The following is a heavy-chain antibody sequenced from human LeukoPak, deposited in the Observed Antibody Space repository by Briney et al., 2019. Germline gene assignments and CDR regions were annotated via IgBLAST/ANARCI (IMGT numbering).Heavy chain of an antibody. V-gene: IGHV1-69*06. D-gene: IGHD3-3*01. J-gene: IGHJ6*03. CDR1: GGTFSNYA. CDR2: IIPIFGTA. CDR3: ARVGRYYDFWSGYYPPDYYYYMDV. Sequence: ASVKVSCKASGGTFSNYAINWVRQAPGQGLEWMGGIIPIFGTANYAQKFQGRVTITADKSTSTAYMELSSLRSEDTAVYYCARVGRYYDFWSGYYPPDYYYYMDVWGKGTTVTVSS.